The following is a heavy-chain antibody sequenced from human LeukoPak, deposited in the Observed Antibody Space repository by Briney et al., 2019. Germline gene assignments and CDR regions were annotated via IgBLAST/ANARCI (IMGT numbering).Heavy chain of an antibody. J-gene: IGHJ4*02. V-gene: IGHV3-23*01. CDR3: AKVSYDFWSGRDY. Sequence: PGGSLRLSCAASGFTFSNYAMSWVRQAPGKGLECVAAISDSGGSTYYADSVKGRFTISRDKSKNTLYLQLNSLRAEDTAVYYCAKVSYDFWSGRDYWGQGTLVTVSS. D-gene: IGHD3-3*01. CDR1: GFTFSNYA. CDR2: ISDSGGST.